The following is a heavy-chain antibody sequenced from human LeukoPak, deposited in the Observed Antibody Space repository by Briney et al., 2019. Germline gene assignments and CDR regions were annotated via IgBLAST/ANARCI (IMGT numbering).Heavy chain of an antibody. D-gene: IGHD2-2*01. CDR3: AREPRYCSSTSCRAFDY. CDR2: ISSDVITI. CDR1: GFTFSDYY. V-gene: IGHV3-11*04. Sequence: GGSLRLSCAASGFTFSDYYMSWIRQVPGKGLEWVSYISSDVITIYYADSVKGRFTISRDNAKNSLYLQMNSLRAEDTAVYYCAREPRYCSSTSCRAFDYWGQGTLVTVSS. J-gene: IGHJ4*02.